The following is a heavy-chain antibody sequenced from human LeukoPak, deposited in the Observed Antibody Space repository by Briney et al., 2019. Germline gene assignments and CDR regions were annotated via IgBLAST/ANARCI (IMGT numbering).Heavy chain of an antibody. D-gene: IGHD3-3*01. CDR1: GYTRTEFT. CDR3: ATRGLEAFDI. CDR2: FDPEDGET. J-gene: IGHJ3*02. V-gene: IGHV1-24*01. Sequence: GASVEVSSKVSGYTRTEFTMHWVRQAPGKGLEWMGGFDPEDGETSYAQKFQGRVTMTEDTSTDTAYMELSRLRSEDTAVYYCATRGLEAFDIWGQGTMVTVSS.